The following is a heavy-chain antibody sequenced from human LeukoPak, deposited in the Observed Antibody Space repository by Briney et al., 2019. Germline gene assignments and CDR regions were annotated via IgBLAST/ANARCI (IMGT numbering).Heavy chain of an antibody. D-gene: IGHD3-22*01. Sequence: SETLSLTCTVSGYSISSGYYWSWIRQPPGKGLEWIGYIYYSGSTNYNPSLKSRVTISVDTSKNQFSLKLSSVTAADTAVYYCAVVLSGYFSDWGQGTLVTVSS. V-gene: IGHV4-61*01. CDR2: IYYSGST. CDR1: GYSISSGYY. J-gene: IGHJ4*02. CDR3: AVVLSGYFSD.